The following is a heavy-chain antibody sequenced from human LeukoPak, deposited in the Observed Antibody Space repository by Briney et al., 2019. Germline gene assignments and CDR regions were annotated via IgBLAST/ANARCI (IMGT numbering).Heavy chain of an antibody. V-gene: IGHV4-30-2*01. D-gene: IGHD3-22*01. CDR2: IYHSGST. CDR3: ARIDYYYDSSGSTYNWFDP. CDR1: GGSISSGGYS. J-gene: IGHJ5*02. Sequence: PSQTLPLTCAVSGGSISSGGYSWSWIRQPPGKGLEWIGYIYHSGSTYYNPSLKSRVTISVDRSKNQFSLKLSSVTAADTAVYYCARIDYYYDSSGSTYNWFDPWGQGTLVTVSS.